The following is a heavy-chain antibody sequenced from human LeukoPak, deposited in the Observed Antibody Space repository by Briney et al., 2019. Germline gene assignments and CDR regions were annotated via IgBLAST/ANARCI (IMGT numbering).Heavy chain of an antibody. D-gene: IGHD7-27*01. Sequence: GGSLRLSCAVSGFTFSSYAMHWLRQAPGKGLEYVSAISSNGGSTYYANSVKGRFTISRDNSKNTLYLQMGSLRAEDMAVYYCARNPGDNYYYYYMDVWGKGTTVTVSS. CDR3: ARNPGDNYYYYYMDV. V-gene: IGHV3-64*01. J-gene: IGHJ6*03. CDR1: GFTFSSYA. CDR2: ISSNGGST.